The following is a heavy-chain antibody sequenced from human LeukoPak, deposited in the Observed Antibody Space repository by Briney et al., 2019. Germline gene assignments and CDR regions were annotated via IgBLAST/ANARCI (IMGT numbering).Heavy chain of an antibody. Sequence: ASVKVSCKASGYTFTDYYMHWVRQAPGQGLEWMGWINLNSGGTNFAQRFQGRVTMTRDTSISTAHMDLSRLISDDTAVYYCARDAGYCTGGSCWYFDHWGQGTLVTVSS. CDR1: GYTFTDYY. D-gene: IGHD2-15*01. J-gene: IGHJ4*02. V-gene: IGHV1-2*02. CDR3: ARDAGYCTGGSCWYFDH. CDR2: INLNSGGT.